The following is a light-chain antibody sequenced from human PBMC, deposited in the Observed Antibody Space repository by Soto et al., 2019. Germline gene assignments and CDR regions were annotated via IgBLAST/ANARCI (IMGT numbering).Light chain of an antibody. CDR3: QQYNSYRT. V-gene: IGKV1-13*02. Sequence: IQMTQSPSSLSASVGDRVTITCRASQGISNSLAWYQQKPGKAPKLLIYDASSLESGVPSRFSGSGSGTEFTLTISSLQPDDFATYYCQQYNSYRTFGQGTKVDIK. CDR2: DAS. J-gene: IGKJ1*01. CDR1: QGISNS.